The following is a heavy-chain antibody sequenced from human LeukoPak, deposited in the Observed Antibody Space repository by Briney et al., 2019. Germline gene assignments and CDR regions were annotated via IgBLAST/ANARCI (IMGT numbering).Heavy chain of an antibody. CDR2: IIPSDGFT. CDR3: AKDSNWILFDD. J-gene: IGHJ4*02. CDR1: GGTFSSYA. D-gene: IGHD2-2*03. V-gene: IGHV1-46*01. Sequence: ASVKVSCKASGGTFSSYAISWVRQAPGQGLEWMGMIIPSDGFTSYAQKFQGRVTMTRDMSTSTVYMELRSLRDEDTAVYYCAKDSNWILFDDWGQGTLVTVSS.